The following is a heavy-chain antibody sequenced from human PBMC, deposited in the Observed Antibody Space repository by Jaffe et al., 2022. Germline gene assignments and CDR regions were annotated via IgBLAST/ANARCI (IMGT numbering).Heavy chain of an antibody. Sequence: QVQLQESGPGLVKPSETLSLTCAVSGYSISSGYYWGWIRQPPGKGLEWIGSIYHSGSTYYNPSLKSRVTISVDTSKNQFSLKLSSVTAADTAVYYCARAIAVAGTRRRYYFDYWGQGTLVTVSS. D-gene: IGHD6-19*01. J-gene: IGHJ4*02. CDR2: IYHSGST. V-gene: IGHV4-38-2*01. CDR3: ARAIAVAGTRRRYYFDY. CDR1: GYSISSGYY.